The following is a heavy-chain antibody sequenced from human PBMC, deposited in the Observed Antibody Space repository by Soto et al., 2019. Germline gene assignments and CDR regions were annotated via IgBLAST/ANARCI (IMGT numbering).Heavy chain of an antibody. CDR1: GGTFSSYA. J-gene: IGHJ4*02. Sequence: SVKVSCKASGGTFSSYAISWVRQAPGQGLEWVGGIIPIFGTANYAQKFQGRVTITADESTSTAYMELSSLRSEDTAVYYCASAVPRRGGYCSGGSCYSSDYFDYWGQGTLVTVS. CDR3: ASAVPRRGGYCSGGSCYSSDYFDY. CDR2: IIPIFGTA. V-gene: IGHV1-69*13. D-gene: IGHD2-15*01.